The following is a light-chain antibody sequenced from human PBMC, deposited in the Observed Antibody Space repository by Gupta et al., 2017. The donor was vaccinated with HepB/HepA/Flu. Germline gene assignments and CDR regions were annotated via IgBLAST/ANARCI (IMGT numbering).Light chain of an antibody. V-gene: IGLV2-14*01. CDR2: DVG. Sequence: SALTHPASPSGSPVQSITLSSTGNSSVVGGYNYVSWYQQHPGKAPKIMIYDVGNRPSGVSNRLSGSKSGNTASLLIFALLAEDEADYYCSSYTTSITLVFGGGTKLTVL. CDR1: SSVVGGYNY. J-gene: IGLJ2*01. CDR3: SSYTTSITLV.